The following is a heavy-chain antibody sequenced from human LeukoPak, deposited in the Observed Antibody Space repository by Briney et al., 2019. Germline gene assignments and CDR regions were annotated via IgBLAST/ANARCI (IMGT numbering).Heavy chain of an antibody. Sequence: GGSLRLSCTVSGFTVSSNSMSWVRQAPGKGLEWVAVVGNDEKTIFYADSLKGRFTVSRDNSKNTVYLQMISLRDEDTAVYYCAREKQLGGTPFDYWGQGSLVTVSS. D-gene: IGHD1-26*01. CDR2: VGNDEKTI. J-gene: IGHJ4*02. V-gene: IGHV3-30*04. CDR1: GFTVSSNS. CDR3: AREKQLGGTPFDY.